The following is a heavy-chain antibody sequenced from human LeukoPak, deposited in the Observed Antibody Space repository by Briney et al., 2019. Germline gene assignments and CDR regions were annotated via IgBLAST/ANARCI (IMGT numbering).Heavy chain of an antibody. V-gene: IGHV3-48*03. CDR3: AKDYVQPDFDY. CDR2: IDSSGTTI. D-gene: IGHD3-16*01. J-gene: IGHJ4*02. Sequence: GGSLRLSCAASGFTFSSCEMNWVRQTPGKGLEWVSYIDSSGTTIYYADSVKGRFTSSRDNAKNSLHLQMNSLRADDTAVYYCAKDYVQPDFDYWGQGTLVTVSS. CDR1: GFTFSSCE.